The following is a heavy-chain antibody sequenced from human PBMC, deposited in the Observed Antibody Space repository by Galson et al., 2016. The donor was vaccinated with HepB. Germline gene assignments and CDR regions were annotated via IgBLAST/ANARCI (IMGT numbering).Heavy chain of an antibody. CDR3: TRDSTSFDL. CDR1: GFTFSDYY. Sequence: SLRLSCAASGFTFSDYYMSWVRQAPGKGLQWVSSISSSSNDVQYADSMKGRFTISRDNSKNSLYLQMFSLRADDTAVYYCTRDSTSFDLWGRGALVTGSS. CDR2: ISSSSNDV. J-gene: IGHJ2*01. V-gene: IGHV3-11*06.